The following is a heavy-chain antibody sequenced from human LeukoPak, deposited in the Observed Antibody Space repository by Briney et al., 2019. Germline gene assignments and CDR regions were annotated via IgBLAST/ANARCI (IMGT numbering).Heavy chain of an antibody. D-gene: IGHD5-12*01. V-gene: IGHV3-7*01. CDR3: ARGGYVGHF. J-gene: IGHJ4*02. Sequence: GGSLRLSCAASGFTFSSYWMSWVRQAPGKGLKWVANIKQDGSEKYYMDSVNGRFTISRDNAKNSLYLQMNSLRAEDTAVYYCARGGYVGHFWGQGTLVTVSS. CDR1: GFTFSSYW. CDR2: IKQDGSEK.